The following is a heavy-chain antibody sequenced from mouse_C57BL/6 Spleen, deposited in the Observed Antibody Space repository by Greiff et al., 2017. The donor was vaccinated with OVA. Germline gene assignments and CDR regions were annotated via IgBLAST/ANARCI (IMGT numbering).Heavy chain of an antibody. CDR3: ARGGFLYYFDY. J-gene: IGHJ2*01. V-gene: IGHV1-26*01. Sequence: EVQLQQSGPELVKPGASVKISCKASGYTFTDYYMNWVKQSHGKSLEWIGDINPNNGGTSYNQKFKGKATFTVDKSSSTAYMELRSLTSEDSAVYYCARGGFLYYFDYWGQGTTLTVSS. CDR2: INPNNGGT. CDR1: GYTFTDYY.